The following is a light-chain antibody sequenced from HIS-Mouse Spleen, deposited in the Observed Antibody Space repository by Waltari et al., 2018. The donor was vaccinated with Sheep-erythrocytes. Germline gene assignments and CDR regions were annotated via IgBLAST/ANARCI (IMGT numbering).Light chain of an antibody. J-gene: IGLJ3*02. CDR3: CSYAGSSTPWV. CDR1: SSDVGSYNL. V-gene: IGLV2-23*01. Sequence: QSALTQPASVSGSPGQSITISCPGPSSDVGSYNLVSWYQQHPGKAPKLMIDEGSKRPSGVSNRFSGSKSGNTASLTISGLQAEDEADYYCCSYAGSSTPWVFGGGTKLTVL. CDR2: EGS.